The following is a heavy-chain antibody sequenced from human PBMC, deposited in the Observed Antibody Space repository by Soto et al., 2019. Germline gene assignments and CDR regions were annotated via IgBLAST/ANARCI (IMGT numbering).Heavy chain of an antibody. Sequence: QITLKESGPTLVKPTQTLTLTCTVSGFSLSTRGMGVGWIRQPPGKALEWLALIYWDDDKRYSPSLKSRLTPTKDTSKTQVVLTMTNVDPVDTGTYYCARDSSGYYGMDVWGQGTTVTVSS. CDR1: GFSLSTRGMG. J-gene: IGHJ6*02. CDR3: ARDSSGYYGMDV. CDR2: IYWDDDK. V-gene: IGHV2-5*02. D-gene: IGHD6-6*01.